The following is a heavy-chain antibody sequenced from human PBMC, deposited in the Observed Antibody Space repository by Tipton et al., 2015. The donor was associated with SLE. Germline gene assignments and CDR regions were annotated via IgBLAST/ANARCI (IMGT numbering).Heavy chain of an antibody. CDR1: GFTFSNYD. CDR2: IGTSDDT. J-gene: IGHJ2*01. D-gene: IGHD4-17*01. V-gene: IGHV3-13*04. Sequence: GSLKLSCAASGFTFSNYDMHWVRQTTGKGLEWVSAIGTSDDTYYPDSVKGRFTISRENAYNSLYLQMNSLRAGDTAVYYCARATADWYFDLWGRGTLVTVSS. CDR3: ARATADWYFDL.